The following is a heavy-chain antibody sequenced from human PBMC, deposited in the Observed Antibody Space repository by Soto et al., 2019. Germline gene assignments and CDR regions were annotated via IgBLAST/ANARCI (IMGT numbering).Heavy chain of an antibody. CDR1: GFTFSSYA. CDR2: VSGSGGRT. V-gene: IGHV3-23*01. D-gene: IGHD2-2*01. CDR3: VKGAYCSTSTCASDF. Sequence: TGGSLRLSCTGTGFTFSSYAMGWVRQAPGKGLEWVSSVSGSGGRTNYADSVEGRFIISRDNSENTLYLQLSSLRAEDTAVYYCVKGAYCSTSTCASDFWGQGTLVTVSS. J-gene: IGHJ4*02.